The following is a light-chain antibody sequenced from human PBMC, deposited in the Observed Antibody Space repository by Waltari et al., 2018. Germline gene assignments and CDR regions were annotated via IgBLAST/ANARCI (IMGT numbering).Light chain of an antibody. Sequence: EIVMTQSPAKQTASTGERATLTCRASQSVSSNLAWYQQKPGQAPRLLIYGASTRATDIPARFSGSGSGTEFTLTISSLQSEDFAIYYCQQYNNWLTFGGGTKVEIK. V-gene: IGKV3-15*01. J-gene: IGKJ4*01. CDR1: QSVSSN. CDR2: GAS. CDR3: QQYNNWLT.